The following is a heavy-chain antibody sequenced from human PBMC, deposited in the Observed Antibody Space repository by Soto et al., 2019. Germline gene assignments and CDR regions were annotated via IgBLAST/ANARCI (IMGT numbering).Heavy chain of an antibody. J-gene: IGHJ3*02. CDR1: GGTFSSYA. D-gene: IGHD2-2*01. V-gene: IGHV1-69*13. Sequence: GASVKVSCKASGGTFSSYAISWVRQAPGQGLEWMGGIIPIFGTANYAQKFQGRVTITADESTSTAYMELSSLRSEDTAVYYCARSGDIVVVPAAISAFDIWGQGTMVTVSS. CDR3: ARSGDIVVVPAAISAFDI. CDR2: IIPIFGTA.